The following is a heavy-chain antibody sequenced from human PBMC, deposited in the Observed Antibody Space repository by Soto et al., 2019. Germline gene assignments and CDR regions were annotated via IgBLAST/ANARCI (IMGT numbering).Heavy chain of an antibody. CDR3: AGEDWIIIPAVPDY. CDR1: GFAFNNYG. CDR2: ISKSDYT. V-gene: IGHV3-21*04. J-gene: IGHJ4*02. D-gene: IGHD2-2*01. Sequence: LRLSCTVSGFAFNNYGMNWVRQAPWKGLEWVSSISKSDYTYYSDSVKGRFAIFSDNAKSSVSLQMHTLRVDETDVYYCAGEDWIIIPAVPDYWGQGALVTISS.